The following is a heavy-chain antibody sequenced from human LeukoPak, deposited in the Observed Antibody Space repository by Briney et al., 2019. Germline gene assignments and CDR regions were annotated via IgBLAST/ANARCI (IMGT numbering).Heavy chain of an antibody. J-gene: IGHJ6*03. D-gene: IGHD3-22*01. CDR1: GASISSSDYY. V-gene: IGHV4-39*02. CDR2: NNYSDST. Sequence: SETLSLTCSVSGASISSSDYYWAWIPQPPGKGVEWIGRNNYSDSTYYNPSLKSRVTISVDTSKNHFSLRLTSMTAADTAVYYCARLTHSYYSDTSGYYPYYYMDVWGKGTTVTVSS. CDR3: ARLTHSYYSDTSGYYPYYYMDV.